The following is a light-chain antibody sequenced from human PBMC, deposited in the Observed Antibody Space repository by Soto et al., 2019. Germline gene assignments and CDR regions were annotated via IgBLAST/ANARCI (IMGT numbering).Light chain of an antibody. CDR2: NAS. J-gene: IGKJ5*01. V-gene: IGKV3-11*01. CDR3: QQRSNWPPIT. CDR1: QSVGSY. Sequence: DIVLTQSPATLSLSPGDRATISCRASQSVGSYLAWYQQKPGQPPRLLIYNASNRATSIPARFSGSGSGTDFTPTISSLEPEDFAVYYCQQRSNWPPITFGQGTRLEIK.